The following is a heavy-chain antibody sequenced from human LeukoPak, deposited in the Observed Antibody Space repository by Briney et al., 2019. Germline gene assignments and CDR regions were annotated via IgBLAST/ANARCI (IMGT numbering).Heavy chain of an antibody. J-gene: IGHJ4*02. CDR1: GFTFSSYW. D-gene: IGHD6-6*01. CDR2: IKEEGSEK. CDR3: AKDNKRIAARPEWHY. Sequence: GGSLRLSCAVSGFTFSSYWMSWVRQAPGKGLEWVASIKEEGSEKHYVDSVKGRFTISRDNAKNSLYLQMNSLRAEDTAVYYCAKDNKRIAARPEWHYWGQGTLVTVSS. V-gene: IGHV3-7*03.